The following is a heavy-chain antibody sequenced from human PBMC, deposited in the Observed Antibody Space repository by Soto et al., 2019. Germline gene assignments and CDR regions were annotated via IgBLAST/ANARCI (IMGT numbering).Heavy chain of an antibody. CDR2: ISSGGGSP. D-gene: IGHD1-26*01. CDR3: AKGDGRIVPRHFDY. Sequence: GGSLRLSCAASGFTFSDYAMSWVRQAPGKGLEWVSSISSGGGSPYYADSVKGRFTISRNNSKNTLFLQMNSLRAEDTAVYYCAKGDGRIVPRHFDYWGQGTLVTVSS. V-gene: IGHV3-23*01. CDR1: GFTFSDYA. J-gene: IGHJ4*02.